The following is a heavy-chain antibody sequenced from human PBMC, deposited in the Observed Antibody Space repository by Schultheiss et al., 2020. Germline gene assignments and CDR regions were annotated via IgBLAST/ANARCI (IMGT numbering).Heavy chain of an antibody. Sequence: ASVKVSCKASGYTFTSYGISWVRQAPGQGLEWMGGIIPIFGTANYAQKFQGRVTMTTDTSTSTAYMELRSLRSDDTAVYYCARAGIVVVPAATEDYYGMDVWGQGTTVTVSS. J-gene: IGHJ6*02. D-gene: IGHD2-2*01. V-gene: IGHV1-18*01. CDR1: GYTFTSYG. CDR3: ARAGIVVVPAATEDYYGMDV. CDR2: IIPIFGTA.